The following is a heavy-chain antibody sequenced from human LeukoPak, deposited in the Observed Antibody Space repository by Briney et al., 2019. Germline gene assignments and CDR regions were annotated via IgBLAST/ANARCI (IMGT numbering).Heavy chain of an antibody. J-gene: IGHJ4*02. CDR1: GGSFSGYY. V-gene: IGHV4-34*01. CDR3: ARGVDSSGWYVRLDY. Sequence: SETLSLTCAVYGGSFSGYYRSWIRQPPGKGLEWIGEINHSGSTNYNPSLKSRVTISVDTSKNQFSLKLSSVTTADTAVYYCARGVDSSGWYVRLDYWGQGTLVTVSS. D-gene: IGHD6-19*01. CDR2: INHSGST.